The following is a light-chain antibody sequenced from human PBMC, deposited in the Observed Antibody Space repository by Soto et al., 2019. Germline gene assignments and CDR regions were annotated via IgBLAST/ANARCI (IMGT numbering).Light chain of an antibody. CDR1: SSNIGAGYD. CDR3: QSYDSTLSDRYV. J-gene: IGLJ1*01. Sequence: QSVLTQPPSVSGAPGQRVIISCTGSSSNIGAGYDVHWYQQRPGTAPKLLIFGNNNRPSGVPDRFSGSKSGTSASLAITGLQAEDEGDYYCQSYDSTLSDRYVFGNGTKVPS. V-gene: IGLV1-40*01. CDR2: GNN.